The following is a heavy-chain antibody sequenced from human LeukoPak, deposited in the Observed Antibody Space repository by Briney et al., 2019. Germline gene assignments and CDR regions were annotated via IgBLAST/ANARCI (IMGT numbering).Heavy chain of an antibody. CDR1: GFTFDDYG. J-gene: IGHJ4*02. D-gene: IGHD3-22*01. CDR2: INWNGGST. V-gene: IGHV3-20*04. CDR3: ARDRGYYYDSSGDGYFDY. Sequence: GGSLRLSCAASGFTFDDYGMSWVCQAPGKGLEWVSGINWNGGSTGYADSVKGRFTISRDNAKNSLYLQMNSLRAKDTALYYCARDRGYYYDSSGDGYFDYWGQGTLVTVSS.